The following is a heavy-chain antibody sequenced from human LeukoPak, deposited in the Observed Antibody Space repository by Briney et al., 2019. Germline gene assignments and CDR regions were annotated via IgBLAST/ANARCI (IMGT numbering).Heavy chain of an antibody. CDR1: GYSFTNYW. Sequence: GESLKISCKGSGYSFTNYWIVWVRQMPGKGLEWMGIICPGDSDTRYSPSFQGQVAISADKSMSTAYLQWSSLKASDTAMYYCARLGNSNPYYYGMDVWGQGTTVTVSS. V-gene: IGHV5-51*01. J-gene: IGHJ6*02. CDR3: ARLGNSNPYYYGMDV. CDR2: ICPGDSDT. D-gene: IGHD4-11*01.